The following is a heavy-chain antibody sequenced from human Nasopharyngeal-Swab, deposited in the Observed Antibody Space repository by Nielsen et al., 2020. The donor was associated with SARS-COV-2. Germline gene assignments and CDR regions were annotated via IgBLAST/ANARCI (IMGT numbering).Heavy chain of an antibody. D-gene: IGHD2-2*01. J-gene: IGHJ4*02. V-gene: IGHV3-30*02. CDR3: AKDLGYCSSTSCAAGSFDY. CDR2: IRYDGSNK. CDR1: GFTFSSYG. Sequence: GGSLRLSRAASGFTFSSYGMHWVRQAPGKGLEWVAFIRYDGSNKYYADSVKGRFTISRDNSKNTLYLQMNSLRAEDTAVYYCAKDLGYCSSTSCAAGSFDYWGQGTLVTVSS.